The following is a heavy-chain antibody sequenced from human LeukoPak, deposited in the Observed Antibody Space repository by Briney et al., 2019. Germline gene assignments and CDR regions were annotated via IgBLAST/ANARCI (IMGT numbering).Heavy chain of an antibody. CDR2: IYHSGST. V-gene: IGHV4-38-2*02. J-gene: IGHJ4*02. CDR1: GYSIRSGYY. D-gene: IGHD3-10*01. Sequence: PSETLSLTCTVSGYSIRSGYYWGWIRQPPGKGLEWIGYIYHSGSTNYNPSLKSRVTISVDTSKNQFSLKLSSVTAADTAVYYCARHPRSRVRHYLYYFDYWGQGTLVTVSS. CDR3: ARHPRSRVRHYLYYFDY.